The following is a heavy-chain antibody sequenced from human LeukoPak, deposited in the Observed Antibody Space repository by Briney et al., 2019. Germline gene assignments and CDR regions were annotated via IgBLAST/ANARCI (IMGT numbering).Heavy chain of an antibody. D-gene: IGHD3-9*01. J-gene: IGHJ4*02. CDR3: ARARYYDILTVDY. CDR2: IYYSGST. CDR1: GGSISSGGYY. V-gene: IGHV4-31*03. Sequence: PSQTLSLTCTVSGGSISSGGYYWSWIRQHPGKGLEWIGYIYYSGSTYYNPSLKSRGTISVDTSKNQFSLKLTSVTAADTAVYYCARARYYDILTVDYWGQGALVTVSS.